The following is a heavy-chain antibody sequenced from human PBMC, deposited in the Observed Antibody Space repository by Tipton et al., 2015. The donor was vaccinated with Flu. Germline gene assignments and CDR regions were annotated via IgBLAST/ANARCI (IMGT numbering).Heavy chain of an antibody. CDR1: GGSISSYY. D-gene: IGHD1-26*01. CDR2: IYYSGST. V-gene: IGHV4-59*01. Sequence: LRLSCTVSGGSISSYYWSWIRQPPGKGLEWIGYIYYSGSTIYDPSLKSRVTISVDTSKNQFSLKLSSVTAADTAVYYCARAPDSIVGATVFDYWGQGTLVTVSS. J-gene: IGHJ4*02. CDR3: ARAPDSIVGATVFDY.